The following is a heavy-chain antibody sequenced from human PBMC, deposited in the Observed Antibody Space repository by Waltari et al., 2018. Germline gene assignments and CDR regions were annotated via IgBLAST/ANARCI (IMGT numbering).Heavy chain of an antibody. D-gene: IGHD3-3*01. CDR1: GYSISSGYY. J-gene: IGHJ6*02. CDR2: IYHSGST. V-gene: IGHV4-38-2*01. CDR3: ARLVYDFYGMDV. Sequence: QVQLQESGPGLVKPSETLSLTCAVSGYSISSGYYWGWIRQPPGKGLEWIGSIYHSGSTYYNPSLKSRVTISVDTSKNQFSLKLSSVTAADTAVYYCARLVYDFYGMDVWGQGTTVTVSS.